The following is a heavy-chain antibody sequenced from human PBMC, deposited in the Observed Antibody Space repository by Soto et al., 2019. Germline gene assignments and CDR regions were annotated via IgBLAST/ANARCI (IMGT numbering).Heavy chain of an antibody. CDR1: GFTFSSYS. V-gene: IGHV3-21*04. CDR2: ISSSSYI. Sequence: PGGSLRLSCAASGFTFSSYSMNWVRQAPGKGLEWVSSISSSSYIYYADSVKGRFTISRDNAKNTLYLQMNSLRAEDTALYYCAKDTGSNTDAFDIWGQGTMVTVSS. J-gene: IGHJ3*02. CDR3: AKDTGSNTDAFDI. D-gene: IGHD2-2*02.